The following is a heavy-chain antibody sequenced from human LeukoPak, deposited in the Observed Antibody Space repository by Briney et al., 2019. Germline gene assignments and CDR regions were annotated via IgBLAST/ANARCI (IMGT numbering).Heavy chain of an antibody. V-gene: IGHV3-23*01. CDR2: ISGSGGST. Sequence: GGSLRLSCAASGFTFSSYAMSWVRQAPGKGLEWVSAISGSGGSTYYADSVKGRFTISRDNSKNTLYLQMNSLRAEDTAVYYCAKAVTLFGVVWGAYFDYWGQGTLVSVSS. J-gene: IGHJ4*02. CDR1: GFTFSSYA. CDR3: AKAVTLFGVVWGAYFDY. D-gene: IGHD3-3*01.